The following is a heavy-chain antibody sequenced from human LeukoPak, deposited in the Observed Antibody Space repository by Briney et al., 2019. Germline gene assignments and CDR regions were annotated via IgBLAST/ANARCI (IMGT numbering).Heavy chain of an antibody. CDR1: GYTLTELS. V-gene: IGHV1-24*01. D-gene: IGHD5-24*01. CDR2: FDPEDGET. Sequence: ASVKVSCKVSGYTLTELSVHWVRQAPGKGLEWMGGFDPEDGETIYAQKFQGRVTMTEDTSTDTAYMELSSLRSEDTAVYYCATDTRDGYNYGWFDPWGQGTLVTVSS. CDR3: ATDTRDGYNYGWFDP. J-gene: IGHJ5*02.